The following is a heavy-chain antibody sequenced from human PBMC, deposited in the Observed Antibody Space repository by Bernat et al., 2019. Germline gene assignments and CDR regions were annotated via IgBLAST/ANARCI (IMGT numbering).Heavy chain of an antibody. V-gene: IGHV3-7*01. CDR1: GFTFTDYW. D-gene: IGHD6-19*01. CDR2: IRQDGSDK. J-gene: IGHJ4*02. CDR3: AREGGSGYSFDY. Sequence: EMQLVESGGGLVQPGGSLRLFCAASGFTFTDYWMTWVRQAPGQGLEWVANIRQDGSDKNYVDSVKGRFAISRDNAKNSLYLQMNSLRAEDTAVYYCAREGGSGYSFDYWGQGALVTVSS.